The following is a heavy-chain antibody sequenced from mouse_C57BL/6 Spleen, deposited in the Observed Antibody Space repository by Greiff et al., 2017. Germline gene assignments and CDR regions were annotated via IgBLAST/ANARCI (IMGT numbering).Heavy chain of an antibody. Sequence: QVQLQQSGAELVKPGASVKLSCKASGYTFTSYWMQWVKQRPGQGLEWIGEIDPSDSYTNYNQKFKGKATLTVDTSSSTAYMQLSSLTSEDSAVYYCARPSYSNYAWFAYWGQGTLVTVSA. J-gene: IGHJ3*01. D-gene: IGHD2-5*01. V-gene: IGHV1-50*01. CDR1: GYTFTSYW. CDR3: ARPSYSNYAWFAY. CDR2: IDPSDSYT.